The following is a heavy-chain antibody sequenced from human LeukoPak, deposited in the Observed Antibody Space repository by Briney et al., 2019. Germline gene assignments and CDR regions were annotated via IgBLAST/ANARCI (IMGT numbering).Heavy chain of an antibody. J-gene: IGHJ4*02. Sequence: SETLSLTCTVSGGSISSYYWNWIRQPPGKGLEWIGYIHYSGSTNYNPSLKSRVTVSVDTSTNQFSLKLSPVTAADTAVYYCARDSLSRGRQWLNFDYWGQGTLVTVSS. CDR3: ARDSLSRGRQWLNFDY. V-gene: IGHV4-59*01. D-gene: IGHD6-19*01. CDR2: IHYSGST. CDR1: GGSISSYY.